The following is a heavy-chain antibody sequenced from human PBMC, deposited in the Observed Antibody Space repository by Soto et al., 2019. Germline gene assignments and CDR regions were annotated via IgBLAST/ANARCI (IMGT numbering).Heavy chain of an antibody. D-gene: IGHD6-19*01. J-gene: IGHJ4*02. V-gene: IGHV3-30*03. Sequence: QVQLVESGGGVVQPGRSLRLSCAASGFDFSSYGMHWVRQAPGKGLEWVAVMSYDEADEFYADSVKGRFTISRDNSNNTVHLQMNSLRPEDTAVYYCARSVAVAGLDYWGQGTLVTVSS. CDR3: ARSVAVAGLDY. CDR2: MSYDEADE. CDR1: GFDFSSYG.